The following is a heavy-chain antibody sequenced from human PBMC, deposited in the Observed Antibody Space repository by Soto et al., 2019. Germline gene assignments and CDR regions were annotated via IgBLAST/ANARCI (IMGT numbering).Heavy chain of an antibody. CDR1: GGSFSGYY. CDR3: ARGRGGIAAAGTGYFDY. CDR2: INHSGST. J-gene: IGHJ4*02. Sequence: PSLTWAVYGGSFSGYYWSWIRPPPGKGLEWIGEINHSGSTNYNPSLKSRVTISVDTSKNQFSLKLSSVTAADTAVYYCARGRGGIAAAGTGYFDYWGQGTLVIVSS. D-gene: IGHD6-13*01. V-gene: IGHV4-34*01.